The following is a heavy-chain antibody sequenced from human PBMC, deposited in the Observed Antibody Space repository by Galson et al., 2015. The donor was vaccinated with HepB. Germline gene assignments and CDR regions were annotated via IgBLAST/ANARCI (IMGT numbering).Heavy chain of an antibody. CDR3: AGKNIQRPDWYFDL. J-gene: IGHJ2*01. CDR1: GFTFSSYS. Sequence: SLRLSCAASGFTFSSYSMNWVRQAPGKGLEWVSSISSSSSYIYYADSVKGRFTISRDNAKNSLYLQMNSLRAEDTAVYYCAGKNIQRPDWYFDLWGRGTLVTVSS. D-gene: IGHD5-18*01. V-gene: IGHV3-21*01. CDR2: ISSSSSYI.